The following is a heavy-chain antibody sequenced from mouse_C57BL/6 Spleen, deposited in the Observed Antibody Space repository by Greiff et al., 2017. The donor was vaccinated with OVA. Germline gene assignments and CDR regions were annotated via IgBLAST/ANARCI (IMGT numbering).Heavy chain of an antibody. CDR1: GYTFTDYN. V-gene: IGHV1-18*01. Sequence: VQLQQSGPELVKPGASVKIPCKASGYTFTDYNMDWVKQSHGKSLEWIGDINPNNGGTIYNQKFKGKATLTVDKSSSTAYMELRSLTSEDTAVXYYARSWIYDVYYDAMDYWGQGTSVTVSS. CDR3: ARSWIYDVYYDAMDY. D-gene: IGHD2-3*01. CDR2: INPNNGGT. J-gene: IGHJ4*01.